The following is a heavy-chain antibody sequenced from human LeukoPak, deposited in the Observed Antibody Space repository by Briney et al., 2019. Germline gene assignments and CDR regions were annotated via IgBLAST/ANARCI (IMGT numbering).Heavy chain of an antibody. V-gene: IGHV4-61*02. D-gene: IGHD5-12*01. Sequence: SQTLSLTCAVSLGPICRGSDYCSWSPQPAGGGVEWIGRIDAGGTTNYNRSLKSRITMSLDTSKNLFSLKLSSVTAADSAVYYCARSGYPLYMDVWGKGTTVTVSS. CDR1: LGPICRGSDY. CDR2: IDAGGTT. CDR3: ARSGYPLYMDV. J-gene: IGHJ6*03.